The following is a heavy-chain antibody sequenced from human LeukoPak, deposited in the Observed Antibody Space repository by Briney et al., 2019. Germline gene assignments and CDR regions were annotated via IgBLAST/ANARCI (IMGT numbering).Heavy chain of an antibody. CDR3: ARLRAPAYNYGFDY. CDR2: ITHSGST. J-gene: IGHJ4*02. V-gene: IGHV4-34*01. CDR1: GGSFSGCY. D-gene: IGHD5-24*01. Sequence: PSETLSLTCAVYGGSFSGCYWSWIRQPPGKGLEWIGEITHSGSTTYNPSLKSRFTISVDTSKNQFSLKLSSVTAADTAVYFCARLRAPAYNYGFDYWGQGALVTVSS.